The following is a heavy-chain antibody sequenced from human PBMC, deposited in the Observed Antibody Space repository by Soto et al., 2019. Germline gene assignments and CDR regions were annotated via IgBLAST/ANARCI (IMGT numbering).Heavy chain of an antibody. CDR1: GYTFTSYD. CDR2: INAGNGNT. D-gene: IGHD3-3*01. J-gene: IGHJ4*02. CDR3: ARGPVYYDFWSGSAYYFDY. Sequence: ASVKVSCKSSGYTFTSYDINWVRQATGQGLEWMGWINAGNGNTKYSQKFQGRVTITRDTSASTAYMELSSLRSEDTAVYYCARGPVYYDFWSGSAYYFDYWGQGTLVTVSS. V-gene: IGHV1-3*01.